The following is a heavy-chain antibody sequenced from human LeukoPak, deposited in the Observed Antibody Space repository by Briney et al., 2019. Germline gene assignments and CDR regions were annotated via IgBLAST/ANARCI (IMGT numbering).Heavy chain of an antibody. J-gene: IGHJ3*02. Sequence: SETLSLTCTVSGGSISSYYWSWIRQTPGKGLEWIGYIYYSGSTNYNPSLKSQVTISVDTSKNQFSLKLSSVTAADTAVYYCARDAVRGSQSAFDIWGQGTMVTVSS. CDR3: ARDAVRGSQSAFDI. V-gene: IGHV4-59*01. CDR1: GGSISSYY. D-gene: IGHD3-10*01. CDR2: IYYSGST.